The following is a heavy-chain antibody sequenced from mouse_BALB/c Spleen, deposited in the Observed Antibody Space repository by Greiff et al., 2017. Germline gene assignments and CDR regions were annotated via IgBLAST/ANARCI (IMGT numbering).Heavy chain of an antibody. CDR1: GFSLTSYG. Sequence: VMLVESGPGLVAPSQSLSITCTVSGFSLTSYGVHWVRQPPGKGLEWLGVIWAGGSTNYNSALMSRLSISKDNSKSQVFLKMNSLQTDDTAMYYCAREAARAPFAYWGQGTLVTVSA. CDR3: AREAARAPFAY. J-gene: IGHJ3*01. D-gene: IGHD3-1*01. V-gene: IGHV2-9*02. CDR2: IWAGGST.